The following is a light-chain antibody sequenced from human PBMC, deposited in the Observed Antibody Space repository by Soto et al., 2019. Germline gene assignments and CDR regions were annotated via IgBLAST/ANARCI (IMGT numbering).Light chain of an antibody. V-gene: IGKV1-33*01. J-gene: IGKJ4*01. Sequence: IQLTQSPCSLSASVGDSVTITCRASQGISSFLAWYQQKPGKAPKLLIYDASNLETGVPSRFSGSGSGTDFTFTISSLQPEDIATYYCQQYDNLPLTFGGGTKVDIK. CDR3: QQYDNLPLT. CDR1: QGISSF. CDR2: DAS.